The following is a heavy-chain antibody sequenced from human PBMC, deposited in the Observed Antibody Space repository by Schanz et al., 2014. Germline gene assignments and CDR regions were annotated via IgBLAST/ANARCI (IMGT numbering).Heavy chain of an antibody. Sequence: EVHLLESGGGLVEPGGSLRLSCATSGFSLDIFAVSWVRQAPGRGLEWVSSISTSGTYMYIADSLKGRLTISRDDAKKSMYLQMNNLRAEDTAVYYCVRERTNYGGNSYFFDHWGQGTLVTVSS. CDR2: ISTSGTYM. V-gene: IGHV3-21*01. CDR1: GFSLDIFA. CDR3: VRERTNYGGNSYFFDH. D-gene: IGHD2-21*02. J-gene: IGHJ4*02.